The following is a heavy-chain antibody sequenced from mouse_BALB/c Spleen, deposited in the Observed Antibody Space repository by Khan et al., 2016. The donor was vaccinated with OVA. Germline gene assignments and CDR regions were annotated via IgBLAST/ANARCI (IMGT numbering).Heavy chain of an antibody. Sequence: VQLQESGAELARPGASVKMSCKASGYTFTSYTIHWIKLRPGQGLEWIGFINPSNDYTNYNQKFKDKATLTADKSSTTVYMQLSSLTSDDSAVYNCVRDGAYHRNDGWFAYWGQGTLVTVSA. J-gene: IGHJ3*01. CDR2: INPSNDYT. CDR3: VRDGAYHRNDGWFAY. CDR1: GYTFTSYT. V-gene: IGHV1-4*01. D-gene: IGHD2-14*01.